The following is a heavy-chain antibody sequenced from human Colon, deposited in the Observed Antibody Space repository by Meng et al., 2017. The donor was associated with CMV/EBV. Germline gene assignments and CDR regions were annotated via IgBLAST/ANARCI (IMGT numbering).Heavy chain of an antibody. CDR3: TRDGRKYSNYVQY. D-gene: IGHD2/OR15-2a*01. V-gene: IGHV1-2*02. CDR2: INPRSDDT. CDR1: GYTFTDFY. J-gene: IGHJ4*02. Sequence: QVSGYTFTDFYIRWVRQAPGQGLECMGWINPRSDDTNYAQKFQGRVTLTRDTSINTVYMELSSLRSDDTAVYFCTRDGRKYSNYVQYWGQGTLVTVSS.